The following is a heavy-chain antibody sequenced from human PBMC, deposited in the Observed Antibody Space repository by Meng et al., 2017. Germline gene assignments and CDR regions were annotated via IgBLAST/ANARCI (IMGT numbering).Heavy chain of an antibody. CDR2: MNPNSGNT. CDR1: GYTFTSYD. Sequence: VWLVESGAEVKKPGASGKVPCKASGYTFTSYDINWVRQATGQGLEWMGWMNPNSGNTDYAQKFQGRVTMTRNTSINTAYMELSSLRSDDTAVYFCARANTYSGYDYGYWGQGTLVTVSS. V-gene: IGHV1-8*01. CDR3: ARANTYSGYDYGY. J-gene: IGHJ4*02. D-gene: IGHD5-12*01.